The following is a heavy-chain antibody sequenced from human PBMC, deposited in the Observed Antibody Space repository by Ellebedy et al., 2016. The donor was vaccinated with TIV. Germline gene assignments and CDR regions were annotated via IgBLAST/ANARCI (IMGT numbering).Heavy chain of an antibody. J-gene: IGHJ4*02. D-gene: IGHD3-10*01. Sequence: PGGSLRLSCVVSGFTFSSYGMHWVRQAPGKGLEWVAVIWYDGSNEYYADSVTGRFTISRDNSKNTLHLQMNSLRVEDTAVYYCARAVGTSGTGAPYWGQGTLVSVSS. CDR3: ARAVGTSGTGAPY. V-gene: IGHV3-33*08. CDR1: GFTFSSYG. CDR2: IWYDGSNE.